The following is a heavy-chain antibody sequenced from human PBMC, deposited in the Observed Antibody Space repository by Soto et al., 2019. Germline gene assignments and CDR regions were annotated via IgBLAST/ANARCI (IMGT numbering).Heavy chain of an antibody. CDR3: ARRLNHAYYFDY. D-gene: IGHD3-16*01. J-gene: IGHJ4*02. Sequence: SETLSLTCTVSGGSISSSSYYWGWIRQPPGKGLEWIGNIYFIGNTYYNPSLKSRVTISVDTSRNQFSLKLSFVTAPDTAVYYCARRLNHAYYFDYWGQGSLVTVSS. V-gene: IGHV4-39*01. CDR1: GGSISSSSYY. CDR2: IYFIGNT.